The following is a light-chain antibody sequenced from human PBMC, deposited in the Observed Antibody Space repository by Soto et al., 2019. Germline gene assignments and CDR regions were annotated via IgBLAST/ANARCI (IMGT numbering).Light chain of an antibody. J-gene: IGLJ2*01. V-gene: IGLV2-8*01. CDR2: EVS. Sequence: QSALTQPPYASGSPGQSVTLSCTGTSSDVGGYNYVSWYQQHPGKAPKLMIYEVSKRPSGVPDRFSGSKSGNTASLTVSGLQAEDEADYYCSSYAGSRFVVFGGGTKLTVL. CDR3: SSYAGSRFVV. CDR1: SSDVGGYNY.